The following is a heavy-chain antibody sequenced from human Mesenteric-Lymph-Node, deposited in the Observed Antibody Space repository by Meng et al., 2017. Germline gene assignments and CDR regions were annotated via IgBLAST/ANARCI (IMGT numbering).Heavy chain of an antibody. V-gene: IGHV1-8*03. CDR2: MNPKSGDT. Sequence: ASVKVSCKASGYRFSNYEINWVRQAAGQGLEWMGWMNPKSGDTAYAQKFQGRVTITTDTSINTVYLELRSLTSEDTAVYYCARVVGPDSGTYLSYSDYWGQGTLVTVSS. J-gene: IGHJ4*02. D-gene: IGHD3-10*01. CDR3: ARVVGPDSGTYLSYSDY. CDR1: GYRFSNYE.